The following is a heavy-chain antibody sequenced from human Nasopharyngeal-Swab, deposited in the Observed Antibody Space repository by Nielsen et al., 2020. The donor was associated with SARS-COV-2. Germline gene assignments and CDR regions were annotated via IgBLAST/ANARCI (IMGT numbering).Heavy chain of an antibody. J-gene: IGHJ4*02. CDR2: IYYSGST. CDR1: GGSISSSSYY. Sequence: GSLRLSCTVSGGSISSSSYYWGWIRQPPGEGLEWIGSIYYSGSTYYNPSLKSRVTISVDTSKNQFSLKLSSVTAADTAVYYCARQTHSGSYYESVWGQGTLVTVSS. V-gene: IGHV4-39*01. D-gene: IGHD1-26*01. CDR3: ARQTHSGSYYESV.